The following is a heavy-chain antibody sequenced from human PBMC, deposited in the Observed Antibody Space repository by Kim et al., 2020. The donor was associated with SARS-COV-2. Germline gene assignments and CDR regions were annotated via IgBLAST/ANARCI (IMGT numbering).Heavy chain of an antibody. CDR3: AKDRYYFDSSDAIYI. CDR2: IWYDGSNK. D-gene: IGHD3-22*01. V-gene: IGHV3-33*06. J-gene: IGHJ3*02. Sequence: GGSLRLSCAASGFTFSSYGMHWVRQAPGKGLEWVAVIWYDGSNKYYADSVKGRFTISRDNSKNTLYLQMNSLRAEDTAVYYCAKDRYYFDSSDAIYIWGQGTMEAVSS. CDR1: GFTFSSYG.